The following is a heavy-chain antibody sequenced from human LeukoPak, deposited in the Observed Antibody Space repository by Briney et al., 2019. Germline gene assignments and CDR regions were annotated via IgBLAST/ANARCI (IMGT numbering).Heavy chain of an antibody. CDR2: INHSGST. D-gene: IGHD1-26*01. Sequence: SETLSPTCAVYGGSFSGYYWSWIRQPPGKGLEWIGEINHSGSTNYNPSLKSRVTISVDTSKNQFSLKLSSVTAADTAVYYCARVRRTAVSRYSGYYYYYGMDVWGQGTTVTVSS. J-gene: IGHJ6*02. CDR1: GGSFSGYY. V-gene: IGHV4-34*01. CDR3: ARVRRTAVSRYSGYYYYYGMDV.